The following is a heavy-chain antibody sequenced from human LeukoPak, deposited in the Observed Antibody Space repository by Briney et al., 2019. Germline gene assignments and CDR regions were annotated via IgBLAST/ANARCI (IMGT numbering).Heavy chain of an antibody. V-gene: IGHV3-69-1*01. CDR2: ITTSTYI. CDR3: AKDLSKTYDYVWGSSQGVFDY. CDR1: GFSFSAYN. D-gene: IGHD3-16*01. Sequence: PGGSLRLSCAASGFSFSAYNFHWVRQAPGKGLEWVSSITTSTYIYYADSVKGRFTISRDNSKNTLYLQMNSLRAEDTAVYYCAKDLSKTYDYVWGSSQGVFDYWGQGTLVTVSS. J-gene: IGHJ4*02.